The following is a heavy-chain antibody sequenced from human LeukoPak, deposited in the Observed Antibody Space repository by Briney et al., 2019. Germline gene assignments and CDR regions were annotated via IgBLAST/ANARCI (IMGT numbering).Heavy chain of an antibody. V-gene: IGHV1-18*01. CDR2: ISAYNGNT. CDR3: ARELFDGSYYSFDY. D-gene: IGHD1-26*01. J-gene: IGHJ4*02. CDR1: GYTFTSYG. Sequence: ASVKVSCKASGYTFTSYGISWMRQAPGQGLEWMGWISAYNGNTNYAQKLQGRVTMTTDTSTSTAYMELRSLRSDDTAVYYCARELFDGSYYSFDYWGQGTLVTVSS.